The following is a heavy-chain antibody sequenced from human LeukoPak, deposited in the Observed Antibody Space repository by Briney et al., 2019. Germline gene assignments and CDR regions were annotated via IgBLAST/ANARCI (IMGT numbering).Heavy chain of an antibody. CDR3: ARDPMTTVTRGWFDP. CDR1: GFTFSSYS. J-gene: IGHJ5*02. Sequence: PGGSLRLSCAASGFTFSSYSMNWVRQAPGKGLEWFSSISSSSSYIYYADSVKGRFTISRDNAKNSLYLQMNSLRAEDTAVYYCARDPMTTVTRGWFDPWGQGTLVTVSS. CDR2: ISSSSSYI. D-gene: IGHD4-17*01. V-gene: IGHV3-21*01.